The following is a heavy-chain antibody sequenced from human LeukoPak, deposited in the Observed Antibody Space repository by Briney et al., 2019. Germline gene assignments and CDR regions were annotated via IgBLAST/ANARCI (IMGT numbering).Heavy chain of an antibody. CDR1: GFTFSSYA. CDR3: AKQLGDILTGYSFDY. CDR2: MNGSGGST. Sequence: GRSLRLSCAASGFTFSSYAMSWVRQAPGKGLKWVSSMNGSGGSTYYADSVKGRFTISRDNSKNTLYLQMNSLRAEDTAVYYCAKQLGDILTGYSFDYWGQGTLVTVSS. J-gene: IGHJ4*02. D-gene: IGHD3-9*01. V-gene: IGHV3-23*01.